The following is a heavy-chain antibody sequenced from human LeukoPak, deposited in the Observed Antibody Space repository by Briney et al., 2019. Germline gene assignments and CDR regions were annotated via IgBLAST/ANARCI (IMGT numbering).Heavy chain of an antibody. J-gene: IGHJ4*02. V-gene: IGHV3-15*01. CDR3: TTVDDFWSEYYFDY. CDR2: IKSKTDGGTT. CDR1: GFTFSNAW. Sequence: PGGSLRLSCAASGFTFSNAWMSWVRQAPGKGLEWVGRIKSKTDGGTTDYAAPAKGRFTISRDDSKNTLYLQMNSLKTEDTAVYYCTTVDDFWSEYYFDYWGQGTLVTVSS. D-gene: IGHD3-3*01.